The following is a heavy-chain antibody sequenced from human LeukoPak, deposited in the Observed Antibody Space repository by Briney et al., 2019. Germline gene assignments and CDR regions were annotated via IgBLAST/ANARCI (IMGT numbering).Heavy chain of an antibody. CDR3: ARDSGVGPIDY. V-gene: IGHV1-2*02. CDR2: IQPNSGGT. J-gene: IGHJ4*02. Sequence: ASVKVSCKASGYTFTDYYIHWVRQAPGQGLEWMGWIQPNSGGTNYAQKFQDRVTMTSDTSISTAYVELSSLRSDDTAVYYCARDSGVGPIDYWGQGTLVTVSS. D-gene: IGHD3-3*01. CDR1: GYTFTDYY.